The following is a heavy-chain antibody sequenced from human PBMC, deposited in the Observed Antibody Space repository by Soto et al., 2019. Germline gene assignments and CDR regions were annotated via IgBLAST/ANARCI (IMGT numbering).Heavy chain of an antibody. V-gene: IGHV3-48*02. CDR1: GFTFSSYS. CDR3: ARDRSRITIFGVVPTYYYYGMDV. Sequence: PGGSLRLSCAASGFTFSSYSMNWVRQAPGKGLGWVSYISSSSSTIYYADSVKGRFTISRDNAKNSLYLQMNSLRDEDTAVYYCARDRSRITIFGVVPTYYYYGMDVWGQGTTVTVSS. J-gene: IGHJ6*02. CDR2: ISSSSSTI. D-gene: IGHD3-3*01.